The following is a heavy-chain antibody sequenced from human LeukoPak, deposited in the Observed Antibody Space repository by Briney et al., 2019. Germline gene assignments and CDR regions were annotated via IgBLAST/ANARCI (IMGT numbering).Heavy chain of an antibody. CDR1: GYTPTELS. CDR3: ATAYTIFGVVTPTTNWFDP. Sequence: ASVKVSCKLSGYTPTELSMHWVRQAPGKGLEWMGGFDPEDGETIYAQKFQGRVTMTEDTSTDTAYMELSSLRSEDTAVYYCATAYTIFGVVTPTTNWFDPWGQGTLVTVSS. J-gene: IGHJ5*02. V-gene: IGHV1-24*01. D-gene: IGHD3-3*01. CDR2: FDPEDGET.